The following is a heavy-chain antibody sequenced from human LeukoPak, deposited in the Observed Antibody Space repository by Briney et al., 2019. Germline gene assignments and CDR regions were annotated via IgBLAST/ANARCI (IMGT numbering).Heavy chain of an antibody. CDR1: GFTFSSYA. D-gene: IGHD2-8*01. J-gene: IGHJ4*02. Sequence: GGSLRLSCAASGFTFSSYAMSWVRQAPGKGLEWVSAISGSGGSTYYADSVKGRFTISRDNSKNTLYLRMNSLRAEDTAVYYCAKERGYCTNGVCYSVVGYFDYWGQGTLVTVSS. V-gene: IGHV3-23*01. CDR2: ISGSGGST. CDR3: AKERGYCTNGVCYSVVGYFDY.